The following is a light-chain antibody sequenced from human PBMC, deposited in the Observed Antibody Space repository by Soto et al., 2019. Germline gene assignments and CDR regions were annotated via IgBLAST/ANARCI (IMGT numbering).Light chain of an antibody. CDR2: AAS. J-gene: IGKJ2*01. Sequence: DIQMTQSPSSLSASIGDRVTITCRASQGIRYDLGWYQQKPGKAPKRLIYAASSLQSGDPSRFSGRGSGIEITLTIGTLKTEGFATCYYRELYSDPYTCGRGPELDIK. V-gene: IGKV1-17*01. CDR3: RELYSDPYT. CDR1: QGIRYD.